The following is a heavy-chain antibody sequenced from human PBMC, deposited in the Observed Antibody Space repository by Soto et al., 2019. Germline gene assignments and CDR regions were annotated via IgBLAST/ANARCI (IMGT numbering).Heavy chain of an antibody. D-gene: IGHD2-2*02. CDR1: GGSISSSSYY. Sequence: QLQLQESGPGLVKPSETLSLTCTVSGGSISSSSYYWGWIRQPPGKGLEWIGSIYYSGSTYYNPSLKSRVTISVDTSKNQFSLKLSSVTAADTAVYYCARISCSSTSCYTDYYYGMDVWGQGTTVTVSS. CDR2: IYYSGST. J-gene: IGHJ6*02. V-gene: IGHV4-39*01. CDR3: ARISCSSTSCYTDYYYGMDV.